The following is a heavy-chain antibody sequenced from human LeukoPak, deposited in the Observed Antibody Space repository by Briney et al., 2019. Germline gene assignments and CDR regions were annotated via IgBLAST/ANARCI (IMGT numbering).Heavy chain of an antibody. CDR2: ISGSGGST. CDR1: GFTFSSYA. D-gene: IGHD3-16*01. CDR3: ARGGGEPTRKSLDY. V-gene: IGHV3-23*01. Sequence: TGGSLRLSCAASGFTFSSYAMSWVRQAPGKGLEWVSAISGSGGSTYYADSVKGRFTISRDNSKNTLYLQMNSLRAEDTAVYYCARGGGEPTRKSLDYWGQGTLVTVSS. J-gene: IGHJ4*02.